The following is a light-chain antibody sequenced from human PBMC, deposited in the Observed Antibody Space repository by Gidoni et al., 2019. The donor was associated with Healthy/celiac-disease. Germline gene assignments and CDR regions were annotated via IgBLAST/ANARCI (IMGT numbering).Light chain of an antibody. CDR2: DAS. CDR1: QSVSSY. Sequence: EIVLTQSPATLSLSPGERATLSCRASQSVSSYLAWVQQKPGQAPRLLIYDASNRATGIPARFSGSGSATDFTLTISSLEPEDFAVYYCQQRSNWPLTFGGGTKVELK. CDR3: QQRSNWPLT. J-gene: IGKJ4*01. V-gene: IGKV3-11*01.